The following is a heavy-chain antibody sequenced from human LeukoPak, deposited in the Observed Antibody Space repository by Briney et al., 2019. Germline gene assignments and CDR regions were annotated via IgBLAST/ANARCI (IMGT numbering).Heavy chain of an antibody. J-gene: IGHJ4*02. V-gene: IGHV3-30*18. D-gene: IGHD1-1*01. CDR1: GFTFSSYG. Sequence: PGRSLRLSCAASGFTFSSYGMHWVRQAPGKGLEWVAVISYDGSNKYYADSVKGRFTISRDNSKNTLYLQMNSLRAEDTAVYYCAKDWFLGVQLFDYWGQGTLVTVSS. CDR2: ISYDGSNK. CDR3: AKDWFLGVQLFDY.